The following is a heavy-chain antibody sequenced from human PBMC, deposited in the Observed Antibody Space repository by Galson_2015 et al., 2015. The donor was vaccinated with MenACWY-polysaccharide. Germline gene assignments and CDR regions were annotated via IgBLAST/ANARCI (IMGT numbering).Heavy chain of an antibody. D-gene: IGHD6-19*01. Sequence: SLRLSCAASGFTFSRYVMTWVRQAPGKGLEWVSAISESGDSTFYADSVKGRFTISRDKSENTLYLQMNSLRPEDTAVYFCVKGGWLDNWGHGTLVTVSS. CDR1: GFTFSRYV. J-gene: IGHJ4*01. V-gene: IGHV3-23*01. CDR2: ISESGDST. CDR3: VKGGWLDN.